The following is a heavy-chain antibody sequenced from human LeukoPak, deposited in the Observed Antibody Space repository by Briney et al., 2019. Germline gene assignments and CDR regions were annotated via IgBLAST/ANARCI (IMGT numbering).Heavy chain of an antibody. CDR1: GFTVSSNY. D-gene: IGHD5-12*01. CDR2: IYSGGST. Sequence: GGSLRLSCAASGFTVSSNYMSWVRQAPGKGLEWVSVIYSGGSTYYADSVKGRFTISRDNSKNTLYLQMNSLRAEDTAVYYCARDLSASIGGYDSPPPRPADYWGQGTLVTVSS. J-gene: IGHJ4*02. V-gene: IGHV3-66*01. CDR3: ARDLSASIGGYDSPPPRPADY.